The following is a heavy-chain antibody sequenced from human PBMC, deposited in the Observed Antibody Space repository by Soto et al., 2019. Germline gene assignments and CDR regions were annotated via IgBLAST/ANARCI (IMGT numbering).Heavy chain of an antibody. CDR3: ARQIYDSDTGPNFQYYFDS. CDR2: IDPNDSQT. D-gene: IGHD3-22*01. J-gene: IGHJ4*02. CDR1: GYSFAGYW. V-gene: IGHV5-10-1*01. Sequence: GESLKISCQGSGYSFAGYWITWVRQKPGKGLEWMGRIDPNDSQTYYSPSFRGHVTISVTKSITTVFLQWSSLRASDTAMYYCARQIYDSDTGPNFQYYFDSWGQGTPVTVSS.